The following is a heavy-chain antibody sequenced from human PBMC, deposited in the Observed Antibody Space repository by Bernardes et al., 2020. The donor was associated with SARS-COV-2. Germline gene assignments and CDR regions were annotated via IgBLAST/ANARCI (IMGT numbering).Heavy chain of an antibody. D-gene: IGHD3-3*01. J-gene: IGHJ6*02. CDR2: ISSSSSYI. V-gene: IGHV3-21*01. CDR1: GFTFSSYS. Sequence: GGSLRLSCAASGFTFSSYSMNWVRQAPGKGLEWVSSISSSSSYIYYADSVKGRFTISRDNAKNSLYLQMNSLRAEDTAVYYCARDSPNSWYYDFWSGYFSMDVWGQGTTVTVSS. CDR3: ARDSPNSWYYDFWSGYFSMDV.